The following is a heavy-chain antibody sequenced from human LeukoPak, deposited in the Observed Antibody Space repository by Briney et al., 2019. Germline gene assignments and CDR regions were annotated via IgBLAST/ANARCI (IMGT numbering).Heavy chain of an antibody. J-gene: IGHJ3*02. CDR3: ASWQWLADNDAFDI. V-gene: IGHV3-48*03. D-gene: IGHD6-19*01. CDR2: ISSSGSTI. Sequence: PGGSLRLSCAASGFTFSSYEMNWVRQAPGKGLEGVSYISSSGSTIYYADSVKGRFTISRDNAKNSLYLQMNSLRAEDTAVYYCASWQWLADNDAFDIWGQGTMVTVSS. CDR1: GFTFSSYE.